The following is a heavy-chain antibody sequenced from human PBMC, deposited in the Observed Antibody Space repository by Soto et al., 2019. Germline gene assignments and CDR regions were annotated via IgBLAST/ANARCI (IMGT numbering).Heavy chain of an antibody. V-gene: IGHV1-18*01. Sequence: QVQLVQSGAEVKKPGASVKVSCKASGYTFSSYGISWVRQAPGQGLEWMGWISAHKGNVKYAQKLQGRVTLTTDTSTGTAYMDRRSLRSDDTAVYYCARDLCGWSTGWFDPWGQGTLVTVSS. CDR3: ARDLCGWSTGWFDP. D-gene: IGHD6-19*01. CDR1: GYTFSSYG. CDR2: ISAHKGNV. J-gene: IGHJ5*02.